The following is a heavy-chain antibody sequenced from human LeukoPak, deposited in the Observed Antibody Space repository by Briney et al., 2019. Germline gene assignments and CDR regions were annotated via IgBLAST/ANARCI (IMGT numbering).Heavy chain of an antibody. CDR1: GFTFSSYE. V-gene: IGHV3-48*03. CDR2: LSISDTI. CDR3: ARGPYYYGMDV. J-gene: IGHJ6*02. Sequence: GGSLRLSCEASGFTFSSYEMNWVRQAPGKGLERVSFLSISDTIHYADSVKGRFTISRDDAKNSLYLQMNSLRAEDTAVYYCARGPYYYGMDVWGQGTTVTVSS.